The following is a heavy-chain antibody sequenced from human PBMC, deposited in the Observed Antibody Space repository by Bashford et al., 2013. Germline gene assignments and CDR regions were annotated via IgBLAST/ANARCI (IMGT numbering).Heavy chain of an antibody. J-gene: IGHJ3*02. V-gene: IGHV4-4*02. CDR1: GGSVSSGFW. Sequence: SETLSLTCDVSGGSVSSGFWWSWVRQPPGKGLEWIGKIYHSATATYNPSLKSRVTMSIDKSKNQVSLKVSSVTAVDTALYFCAHRQSGWLTVGISDAFDIWGRGTTVTVSS. D-gene: IGHD2-15*01. CDR2: IYHSATA. CDR3: AHRQSGWLTVGISDAFDI.